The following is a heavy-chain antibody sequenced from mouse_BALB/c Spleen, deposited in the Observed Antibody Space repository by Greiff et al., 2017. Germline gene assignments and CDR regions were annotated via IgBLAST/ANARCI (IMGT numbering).Heavy chain of an antibody. CDR3: ARDDYDGVCYAMDY. J-gene: IGHJ4*01. CDR1: GYSITSDYA. CDR2: ISYSGST. D-gene: IGHD2-4*01. Sequence: VQLKESGPGLVKPSQSLSLTCTVTGYSITSDYAWNWIRQFPGNKLEWMGYISYSGSTSYNPSLKSRISITRDTSKNQFFLQLNSVTTEDTATYYCARDDYDGVCYAMDYWGQGTSVTVSS. V-gene: IGHV3-2*02.